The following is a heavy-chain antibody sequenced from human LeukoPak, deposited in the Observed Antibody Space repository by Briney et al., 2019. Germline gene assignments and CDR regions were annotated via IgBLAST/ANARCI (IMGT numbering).Heavy chain of an antibody. CDR1: GGTFSSYA. J-gene: IGHJ4*02. D-gene: IGHD6-19*01. CDR2: IIPIFGTA. Sequence: ASVKVSCKASGGTFSSYAISWVRQAPGQGLEWMGGIIPIFGTANYAQKFRGRVTITADKSTSTAYMELSSLRSEDTAVYYCAREGVAVAGTYFDYWGQGTLVTVSS. CDR3: AREGVAVAGTYFDY. V-gene: IGHV1-69*06.